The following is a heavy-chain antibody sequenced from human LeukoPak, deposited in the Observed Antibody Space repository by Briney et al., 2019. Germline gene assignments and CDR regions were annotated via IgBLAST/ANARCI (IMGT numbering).Heavy chain of an antibody. Sequence: GGSLRLSCAASRFTFSSYSMNWVRQAPGKGLEWVSSISTSSSYIYYADSVKGRFTISRDNARNSLHLQMNTLRAEDTAVYSCARGADGVSSNSRGWFDPWGQGTLVTVSS. V-gene: IGHV3-21*01. CDR3: ARGADGVSSNSRGWFDP. CDR1: RFTFSSYS. J-gene: IGHJ5*02. D-gene: IGHD2-15*01. CDR2: ISTSSSYI.